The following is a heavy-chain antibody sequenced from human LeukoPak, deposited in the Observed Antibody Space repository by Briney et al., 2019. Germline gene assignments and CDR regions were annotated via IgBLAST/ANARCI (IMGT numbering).Heavy chain of an antibody. CDR3: ARVHFNSGYDN. Sequence: ASVKVSCKASGYTFTSYDINWVRQATGQGLEWMGWMNPNSGNTGYAQKFQGRVTMTRDTSISTAYMDLGGLSSDDTAVYYCARVHFNSGYDNWGQGSLVTVSS. J-gene: IGHJ4*02. D-gene: IGHD3-9*01. CDR2: MNPNSGNT. V-gene: IGHV1-8*01. CDR1: GYTFTSYD.